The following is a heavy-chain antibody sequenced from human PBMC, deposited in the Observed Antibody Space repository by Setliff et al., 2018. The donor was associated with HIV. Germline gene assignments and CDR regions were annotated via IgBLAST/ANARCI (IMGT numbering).Heavy chain of an antibody. Sequence: PGGSLRLSCAASGFTFNSYGMHWVRQAPGKGLEWVALIWYDASKKEYAESVKGRFNISRDNSKNTLYLQMNSLRAEDTAVYYCAKDLVTTTGPDYWGQGTLVTVSS. V-gene: IGHV3-33*06. CDR2: IWYDASKK. J-gene: IGHJ4*02. D-gene: IGHD1-1*01. CDR1: GFTFNSYG. CDR3: AKDLVTTTGPDY.